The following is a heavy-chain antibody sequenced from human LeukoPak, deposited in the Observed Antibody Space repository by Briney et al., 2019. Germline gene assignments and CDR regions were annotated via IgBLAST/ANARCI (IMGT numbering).Heavy chain of an antibody. J-gene: IGHJ4*02. CDR3: ARSRNYDSTGYNPPYYFDS. CDR1: GGSIIGSY. V-gene: IGHV4-59*01. CDR2: IYNSVDL. D-gene: IGHD3-22*01. Sequence: PSETLSLTCTVSGGSIIGSYWTWHRQSPGGGREYMVNIYNSVDLNYSPSLKSRVTLSIDMSRSQFSLRLKSVTAADTAIYYCARSRNYDSTGYNPPYYFDSWGQGALVTVSS.